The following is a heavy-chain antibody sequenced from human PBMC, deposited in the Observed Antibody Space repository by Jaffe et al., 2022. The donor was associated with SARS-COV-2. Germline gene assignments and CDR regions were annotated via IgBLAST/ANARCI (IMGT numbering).Heavy chain of an antibody. Sequence: QITLKESGPTRVKPTQTLTLTCTFSGFSLITDRAAVGWVRQPPGKALEWLALIYWDDAERYSPFLKNRVSITKDTSKNQVVLTMTNMDPADTATYYCSHLNSFHWYDGNGYYYDSYYFDTWGQGTLVTVSS. CDR3: SHLNSFHWYDGNGYYYDSYYFDT. D-gene: IGHD3-22*01. V-gene: IGHV2-5*02. J-gene: IGHJ4*02. CDR1: GFSLITDRAA. CDR2: IYWDDAE.